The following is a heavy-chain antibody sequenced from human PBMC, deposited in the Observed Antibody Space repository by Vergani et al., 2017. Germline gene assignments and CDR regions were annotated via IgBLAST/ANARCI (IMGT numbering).Heavy chain of an antibody. D-gene: IGHD5-12*01. Sequence: SSGIRWVRQEAGQGLVWMGWISAYNGNTNYAQKLQGRVTMTTDTSTSTAYMELRSLRSDDTAVYYCARSGYSGYDYAHWGQGTLVTVSS. CDR2: ISAYNGNT. V-gene: IGHV1-18*01. CDR1: SSG. CDR3: ARSGYSGYDYAH. J-gene: IGHJ4*02.